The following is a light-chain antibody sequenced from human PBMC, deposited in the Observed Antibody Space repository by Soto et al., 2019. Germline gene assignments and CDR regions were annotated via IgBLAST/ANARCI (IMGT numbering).Light chain of an antibody. Sequence: DIQVTQAPSTLSGSVGDRVTITFRASQTISSWLAWYQQKPGKAPKLLIYKASTLKSGVPSRFSGSGSGTEFTLTISSLQPDDFATYYCQHYNSYSEAFGPGTKVDI. CDR3: QHYNSYSEA. CDR1: QTISSW. V-gene: IGKV1-5*03. CDR2: KAS. J-gene: IGKJ1*01.